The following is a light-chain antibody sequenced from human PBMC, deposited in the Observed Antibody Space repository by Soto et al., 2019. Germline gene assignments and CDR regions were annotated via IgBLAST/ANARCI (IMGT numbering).Light chain of an antibody. Sequence: QSALTQPASVSGSPGQSITISCTGTSSDVGGYNYVSWFQQHPGKAPNLMIYDVYRRPSGVSYRFSGSKSGNTASLTISGLQAEDEADYYCSSYTTSSTVVFGGWTQLTVL. V-gene: IGLV2-14*01. J-gene: IGLJ2*01. CDR1: SSDVGGYNY. CDR2: DVY. CDR3: SSYTTSSTVV.